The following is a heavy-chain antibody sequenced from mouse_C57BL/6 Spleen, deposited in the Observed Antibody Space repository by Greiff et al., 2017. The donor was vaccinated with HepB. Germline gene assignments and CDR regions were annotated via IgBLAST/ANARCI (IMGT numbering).Heavy chain of an antibody. CDR1: GFTFSSYA. CDR2: ISDGGSYT. V-gene: IGHV5-4*03. Sequence: EVMLVESGGGLVKPGGSLKLSCAASGFTFSSYAMSWVRQTPEKRLEWVATISDGGSYTNYPDNVKGRFTISRDNAKNNLYLQMSHLKSEDTAMYYCARVGTGAMDYWGQGTSVTVSS. J-gene: IGHJ4*01. D-gene: IGHD4-1*01. CDR3: ARVGTGAMDY.